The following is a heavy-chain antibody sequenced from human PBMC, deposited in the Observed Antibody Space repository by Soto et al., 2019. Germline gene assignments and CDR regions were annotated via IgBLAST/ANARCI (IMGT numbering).Heavy chain of an antibody. J-gene: IGHJ5*02. Sequence: PSETLSLTCPVSGDSIRSGGYYWTWIRQHPGKGLEWIGYIYNTGSAYYRPSLKSRLTMSVDTTKNQLSLKLTSMAAADTAVYYCARGLSKLVASYWFDPWGQGALVTISS. CDR2: IYNTGSA. CDR1: GDSIRSGGYY. CDR3: ARGLSKLVASYWFDP. V-gene: IGHV4-31*03. D-gene: IGHD6-6*01.